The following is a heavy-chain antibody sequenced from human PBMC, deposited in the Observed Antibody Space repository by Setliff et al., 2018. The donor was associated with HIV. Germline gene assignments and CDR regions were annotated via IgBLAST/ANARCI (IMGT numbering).Heavy chain of an antibody. D-gene: IGHD1-26*01. CDR3: ARDYGGSLSAFDY. V-gene: IGHV1-18*01. CDR1: GYIFSSYG. Sequence: ASVKVSCKASGYIFSSYGISWVRQAPGQGLEWMGWITVYNDNKNYAQKLQGRVTMTTDTSSSTAYMELRSLRPDDTAVYYCARDYGGSLSAFDYWGQGTLVTVSS. J-gene: IGHJ4*02. CDR2: ITVYNDNK.